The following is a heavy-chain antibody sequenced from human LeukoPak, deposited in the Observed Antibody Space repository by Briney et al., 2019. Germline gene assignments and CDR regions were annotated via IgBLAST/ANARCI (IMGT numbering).Heavy chain of an antibody. CDR3: VKDKPHNSGWLGFDY. Sequence: GGSLRLSCAASGFIFTTYAMSWVRQAPGKGLGWVLVVGASGAPTFYADSVKGRFTISRDNSKGTVSLQMDSLRGEDTAVYYCVKDKPHNSGWLGFDYWGQGTLVTGSS. J-gene: IGHJ4*02. CDR2: VGASGAPT. D-gene: IGHD6-19*01. V-gene: IGHV3-23*01. CDR1: GFIFTTYA.